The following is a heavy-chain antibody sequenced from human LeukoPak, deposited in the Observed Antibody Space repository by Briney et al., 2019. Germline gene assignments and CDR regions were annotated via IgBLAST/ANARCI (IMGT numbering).Heavy chain of an antibody. CDR3: AREPNYSGSYLPDY. V-gene: IGHV4-4*07. CDR2: IYSSGTT. CDR1: GGSISSYY. J-gene: IGHJ4*02. D-gene: IGHD1-26*01. Sequence: SEXLSLTCTVSGGSISSYYWSWLRQPAGKGLEWIGRIYSSGTTNYNPSLKSRVIMSVDTSKNQFSLKLTSVTAADTAVYYCAREPNYSGSYLPDYWGQGTLVTVSS.